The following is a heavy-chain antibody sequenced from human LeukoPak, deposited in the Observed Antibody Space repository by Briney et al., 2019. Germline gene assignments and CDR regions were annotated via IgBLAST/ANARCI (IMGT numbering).Heavy chain of an antibody. D-gene: IGHD2-15*01. CDR1: GFTFSSYA. V-gene: IGHV3-23*01. J-gene: IGHJ4*02. CDR2: ICGSGGST. CDR3: AKPSTGIVVVVAATPAADFDY. Sequence: GGSLRLSCAASGFTFSSYAMSWVRQAPGKGLERVSAICGSGGSTYYADSAKGRFTISRNNSKNTLYLQMNSLRTEDTAVYYCAKPSTGIVVVVAATPAADFDYWGQGTLVTVSS.